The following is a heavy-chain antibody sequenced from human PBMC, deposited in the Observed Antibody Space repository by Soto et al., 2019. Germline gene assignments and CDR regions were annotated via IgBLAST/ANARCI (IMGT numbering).Heavy chain of an antibody. J-gene: IGHJ6*03. Sequence: PSETLSLTCTVSGGSISSGDYYWSWIRQPPGKGLEWIGYIYYSGSTYYNPSLKSRVTISVDTSKNQFSLKLSSVTAADTAVYYCARSYCSGGSCYSEPAAGYYYMDVWGKGTTVTVSS. CDR1: GGSISSGDYY. CDR3: ARSYCSGGSCYSEPAAGYYYMDV. CDR2: IYYSGST. D-gene: IGHD2-15*01. V-gene: IGHV4-30-4*02.